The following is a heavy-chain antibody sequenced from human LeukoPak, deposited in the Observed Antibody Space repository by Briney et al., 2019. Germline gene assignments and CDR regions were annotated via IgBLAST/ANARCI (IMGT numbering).Heavy chain of an antibody. CDR1: GFTFSSYA. D-gene: IGHD2-2*01. Sequence: GRSLRLSCTASGFTFSSYAMHWVRQTPGKGLEWVAVMSYDGNRKHYADSVKGRFTISRDDSKSIAYLQMNSLKTEDTAVYYCTRDRGSSTLGDYWGQGTLVTVSS. V-gene: IGHV3-30-3*01. J-gene: IGHJ4*02. CDR2: MSYDGNRK. CDR3: TRDRGSSTLGDY.